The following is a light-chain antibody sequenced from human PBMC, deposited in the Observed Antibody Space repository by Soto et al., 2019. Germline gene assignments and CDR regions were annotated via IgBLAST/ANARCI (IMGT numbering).Light chain of an antibody. J-gene: IGKJ1*01. CDR1: QSVSSNF. V-gene: IGKV3-20*01. CDR2: GAS. Sequence: PGERATLSCRASQSVSSNFLAWYQQKPGQAPRLIIYGASNRATGIPDKFNGSGSGTDCTLTISRLEPEDVSMYYCQQYGSSPRTFGQGTKVDIK. CDR3: QQYGSSPRT.